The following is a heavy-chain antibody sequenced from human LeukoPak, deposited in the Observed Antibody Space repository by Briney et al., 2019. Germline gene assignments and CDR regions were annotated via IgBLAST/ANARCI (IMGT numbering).Heavy chain of an antibody. Sequence: PGRSLRLSCSASGFPFSTYAVHWVRQAPGKGLEWVAVISYDGSSKYYADSVEGRFTISRDNSKNTLYLQMNSLRVEDTAVYYCTRRGGGQDFDYWGQGTLVTVS. V-gene: IGHV3-30-3*01. J-gene: IGHJ4*02. CDR3: TRRGGGQDFDY. D-gene: IGHD4-23*01. CDR1: GFPFSTYA. CDR2: ISYDGSSK.